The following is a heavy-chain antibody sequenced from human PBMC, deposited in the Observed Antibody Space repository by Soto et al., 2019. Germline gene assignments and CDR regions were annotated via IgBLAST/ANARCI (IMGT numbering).Heavy chain of an antibody. CDR2: FVPVFRSV. Sequence: HVQLVQSGAEVKKPGSSVKVSCKASGGTFNTFTFVWVRQAPGHGLEWMGGFVPVFRSVNIAQKFRGRLTITTDESTSTAYMELSDLRSDDSAVYFCAREDDSTGHYSWFDPWGQGTLVIVSS. CDR3: AREDDSTGHYSWFDP. V-gene: IGHV1-69*01. J-gene: IGHJ5*02. D-gene: IGHD3-9*01. CDR1: GGTFNTFT.